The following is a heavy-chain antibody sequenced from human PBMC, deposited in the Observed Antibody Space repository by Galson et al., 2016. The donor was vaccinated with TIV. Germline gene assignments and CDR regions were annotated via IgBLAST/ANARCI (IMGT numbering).Heavy chain of an antibody. V-gene: IGHV3-23*01. CDR2: ISAGGGRT. CDR3: AKMDSSGFDYVRRFDF. Sequence: SLRLSCAASGFTFSSFAVSWVRQAPGKGLEWVSGISAGGGRTNYADSVKGRFTISRDSPKNNLYLQMSSLRAEDTAVYFCAKMDSSGFDYVRRFDFWGQGTLATVSS. CDR1: GFTFSSFA. J-gene: IGHJ4*02. D-gene: IGHD3-22*01.